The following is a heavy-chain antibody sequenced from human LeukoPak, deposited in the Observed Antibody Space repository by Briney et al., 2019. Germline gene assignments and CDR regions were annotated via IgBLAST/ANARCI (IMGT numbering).Heavy chain of an antibody. CDR1: GGSISSYY. CDR2: IYYSGST. V-gene: IGHV4-59*01. CDR3: ARDGSGGWYFDY. Sequence: SETLSLTCTVSGGSISSYYWSWIRQPPGKGLEWIGYIYYSGSTNYNPSLKSRVTISVDTSKNQFSLKLSSVTAADTAVYYCARDGSGGWYFDYGGQGTLVTVSP. D-gene: IGHD6-19*01. J-gene: IGHJ4*02.